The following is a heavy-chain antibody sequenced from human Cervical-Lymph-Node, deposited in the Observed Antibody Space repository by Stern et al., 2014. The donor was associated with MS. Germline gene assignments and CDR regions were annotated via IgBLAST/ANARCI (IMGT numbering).Heavy chain of an antibody. CDR3: ARAIGFCSGGNCEPYYYYGIDV. CDR1: GFRFDDYA. V-gene: IGHV3-9*01. J-gene: IGHJ6*02. Sequence: EVQLVESEGDLVQPGRSLRLSCAASGFRFDDYAMYWVRQAPGKGLEWDSGISWSSGKIGYADSVKGRFTISRDNVKNSLFLQMNSLRSEDTASYYCARAIGFCSGGNCEPYYYYGIDVWGQGTRVTVSS. CDR2: ISWSSGKI. D-gene: IGHD2-15*01.